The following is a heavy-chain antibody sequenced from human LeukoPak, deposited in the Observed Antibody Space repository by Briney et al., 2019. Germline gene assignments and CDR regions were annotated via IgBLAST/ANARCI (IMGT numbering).Heavy chain of an antibody. CDR1: GFTFDDPV. D-gene: IGHD5-12*01. CDR2: INWNGGST. V-gene: IGHV3-20*04. CDR3: ARDAGSPGGFDY. J-gene: IGHJ4*02. Sequence: PGGSLRLSCAASGFTFDDPVMSWVRQAPGKGLEWVSSINWNGGSTGYADSVKGRFTISRDNAKSSLYLQMNSLRAEDTALYYCARDAGSPGGFDYWGQGTLVTVSS.